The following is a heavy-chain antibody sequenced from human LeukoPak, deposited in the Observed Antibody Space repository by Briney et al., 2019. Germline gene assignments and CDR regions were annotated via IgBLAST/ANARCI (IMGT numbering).Heavy chain of an antibody. Sequence: PSETLSLTCTVSGGSLSSGSDYWSWIRQSAGKGLEWIGRIYASGSTNYNPSLKSRVTISVDTSKNQFSLKLSSVTAADTAVYYCARDRYYYDSSRYAFDIWGQGTMVTVSS. CDR1: GGSLSSGSDY. V-gene: IGHV4-61*02. CDR3: ARDRYYYDSSRYAFDI. J-gene: IGHJ3*02. D-gene: IGHD3-22*01. CDR2: IYASGST.